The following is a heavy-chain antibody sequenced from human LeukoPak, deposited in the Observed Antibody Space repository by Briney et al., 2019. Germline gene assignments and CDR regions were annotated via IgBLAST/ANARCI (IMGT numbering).Heavy chain of an antibody. CDR3: VRDQCSGGSCYPGWFDP. CDR1: GGSISSYY. D-gene: IGHD2-15*01. V-gene: IGHV4-4*07. J-gene: IGHJ5*02. Sequence: PSETLSLTCTVSGGSISSYYWSWIRQPAGKGLEWIGRIYTSGSTNYNPSLKSRVTMSVDTSKNQFSLNLSSVTAADTAVYYCVRDQCSGGSCYPGWFDPWGQGTLVTVSS. CDR2: IYTSGST.